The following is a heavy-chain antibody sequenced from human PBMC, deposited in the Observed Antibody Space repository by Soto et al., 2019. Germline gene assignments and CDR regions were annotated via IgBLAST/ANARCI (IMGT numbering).Heavy chain of an antibody. CDR3: ARAGSQYYDFWSGYPSYFDP. CDR1: GFTFSDYY. CDR2: ISSSGSTI. D-gene: IGHD3-3*01. Sequence: GSLRLSCAASGFTFSDYYMSWIRQAPGKGLEWVSYISSSGSTIYYADSVKGRFTISRDNAKNSLYLQMNSLRAEDTAVYYCARAGSQYYDFWSGYPSYFDPWGQGTLVTVSS. V-gene: IGHV3-11*01. J-gene: IGHJ5*02.